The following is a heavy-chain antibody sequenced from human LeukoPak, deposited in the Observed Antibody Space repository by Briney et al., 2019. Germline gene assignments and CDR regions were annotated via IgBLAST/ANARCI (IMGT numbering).Heavy chain of an antibody. Sequence: PVKVSCKASGGTFSSYAISWVRQAPGQGLEWMGGIIPIFGTANYAQKFQGRVTITADESTSTAYMELSSLRSEDTAVYYCAGSDIVVVPATFNWFDPWGQGTLVTVSS. D-gene: IGHD2-2*01. J-gene: IGHJ5*02. CDR3: AGSDIVVVPATFNWFDP. V-gene: IGHV1-69*13. CDR1: GGTFSSYA. CDR2: IIPIFGTA.